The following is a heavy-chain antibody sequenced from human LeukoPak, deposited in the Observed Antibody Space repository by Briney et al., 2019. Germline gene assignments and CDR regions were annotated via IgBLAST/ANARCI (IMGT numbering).Heavy chain of an antibody. J-gene: IGHJ6*03. V-gene: IGHV1-69*13. CDR3: ALTNWEYCSSTSCWGVYYYYYYMDV. D-gene: IGHD2-2*01. CDR2: IIPIFGTA. Sequence: SVKVSCKASGGTFSSYAISWVRQAPGQGLEWMGGIIPIFGTANYAQKFQGRVTITADESTSTAYMELSSLRSEDTAVYYCALTNWEYCSSTSCWGVYYYYYYMDVWGKGTTVTVSS. CDR1: GGTFSSYA.